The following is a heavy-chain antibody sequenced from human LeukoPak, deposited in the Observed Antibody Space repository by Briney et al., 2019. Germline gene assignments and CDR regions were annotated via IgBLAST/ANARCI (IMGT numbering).Heavy chain of an antibody. CDR2: INPSSGGT. J-gene: IGHJ4*02. Sequence: ASVKVSCKASGYIFTDYYIHWVRQARGQGLEWMGWINPSSGGTYFAQRFEARITLTRDTSINTAYMEMRGLTSDDTAIYYCAKSQYSFGSGSTRPLFDHWGQGTLVTVSS. CDR1: GYIFTDYY. D-gene: IGHD3-10*01. V-gene: IGHV1-2*02. CDR3: AKSQYSFGSGSTRPLFDH.